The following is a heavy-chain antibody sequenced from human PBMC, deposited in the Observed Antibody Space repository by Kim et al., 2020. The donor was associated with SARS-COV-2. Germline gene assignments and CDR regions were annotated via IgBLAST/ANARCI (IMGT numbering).Heavy chain of an antibody. CDR3: ARDWSGYYNHFDY. Sequence: YAQGFTGRFVFSLDTSVSTAYLQISSLKAEDTAVYYCARDWSGYYNHFDYWGQGTLVTVSS. J-gene: IGHJ4*02. D-gene: IGHD3-3*01. V-gene: IGHV7-4-1*02.